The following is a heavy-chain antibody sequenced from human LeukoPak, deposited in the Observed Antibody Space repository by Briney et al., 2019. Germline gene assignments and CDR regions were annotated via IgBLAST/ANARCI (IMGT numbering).Heavy chain of an antibody. CDR1: GFTFSSYW. Sequence: QSGGSLRLSCAASGFTFSSYWMNWARQAPGKGLEWVASINHNGNVNYYVDSVKGRFTISRDNAKNSLYLQMNSLRAEDTAVYYCARGIAVAGFVDYWGQGTLVTVSS. D-gene: IGHD6-19*01. V-gene: IGHV3-7*04. J-gene: IGHJ4*02. CDR3: ARGIAVAGFVDY. CDR2: INHNGNVN.